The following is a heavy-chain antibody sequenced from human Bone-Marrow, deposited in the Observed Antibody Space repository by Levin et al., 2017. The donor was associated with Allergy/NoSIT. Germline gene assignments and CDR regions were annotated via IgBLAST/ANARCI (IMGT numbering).Heavy chain of an antibody. CDR2: ISAYNGNT. J-gene: IGHJ6*03. D-gene: IGHD3-3*01. Sequence: ASVKVSCKASGYTFTSYGISWVRQAPGQGLEWMGWISAYNGNTNYAQKLQGRVTMTTDTSTSTAYMELRSLRSDDTAVYYCARNVLRFLEWLLPPQKRDYYYYYMDVWGKGTTVTVSS. CDR1: GYTFTSYG. V-gene: IGHV1-18*01. CDR3: ARNVLRFLEWLLPPQKRDYYYYYMDV.